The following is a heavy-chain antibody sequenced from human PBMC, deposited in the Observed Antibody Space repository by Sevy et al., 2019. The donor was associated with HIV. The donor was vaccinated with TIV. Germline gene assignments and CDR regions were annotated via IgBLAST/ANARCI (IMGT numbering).Heavy chain of an antibody. CDR2: LKSKADGATV. V-gene: IGHV3-49*04. Sequence: GSLRLSCTTSGFTFGDYAMNWVRQAPGKGLEWVAFLKSKADGATVDHAASVKGRFTISRDDSKSIAYLQMNDLTTEDTGVYYCTRWKGLQSIFDYWGQGALVTVSS. CDR3: TRWKGLQSIFDY. J-gene: IGHJ4*02. CDR1: GFTFGDYA. D-gene: IGHD1-1*01.